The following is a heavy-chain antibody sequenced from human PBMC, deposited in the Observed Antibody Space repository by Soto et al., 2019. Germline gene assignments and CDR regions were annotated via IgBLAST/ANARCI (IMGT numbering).Heavy chain of an antibody. D-gene: IGHD1-26*01. CDR1: GFTFSDHY. V-gene: IGHV3-72*01. J-gene: IGHJ4*02. Sequence: EVQLVESGGGLVQPGGSLRLSCAASGFTFSDHYMDWVRQAPGKGLEWVGRSRNKANSYSTEYAASVKGRFTISRDEPKNSRYLKRNSLKTEDTAVYYCARFSGSYTRGLDYWGQGTRVTVSS. CDR3: ARFSGSYTRGLDY. CDR2: SRNKANSYST.